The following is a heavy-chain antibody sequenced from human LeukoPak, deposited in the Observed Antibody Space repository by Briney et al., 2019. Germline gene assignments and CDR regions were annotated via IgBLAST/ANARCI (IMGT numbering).Heavy chain of an antibody. V-gene: IGHV3-53*01. Sequence: GGSLRLSCAASGFTVSSNYMSWVRQAPGKGLEWVSVIYSGGSTYYADSVKGRFTISRDNSKNTLYLQMNSLRAEDTAVYYCARVDFWSGYSIGYWGQGTLVTVSS. CDR3: ARVDFWSGYSIGY. D-gene: IGHD3-3*01. CDR2: IYSGGST. CDR1: GFTVSSNY. J-gene: IGHJ4*02.